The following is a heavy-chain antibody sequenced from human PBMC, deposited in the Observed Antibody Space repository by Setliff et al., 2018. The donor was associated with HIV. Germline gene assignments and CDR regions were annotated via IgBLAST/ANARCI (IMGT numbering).Heavy chain of an antibody. J-gene: IGHJ4*02. V-gene: IGHV3-7*03. CDR1: GFTFTSFW. Sequence: GESLKISCAASGFTFTSFWMSWVRQAPGKGLEWVANINEDGTEKYYVDSVRGRSTISGDNANNSLYLQMSSLRAEDTAVYYCARGGGGARRVIGSWGQGALVTVSS. CDR2: INEDGTEK. D-gene: IGHD3-16*01. CDR3: ARGGGGARRVIGS.